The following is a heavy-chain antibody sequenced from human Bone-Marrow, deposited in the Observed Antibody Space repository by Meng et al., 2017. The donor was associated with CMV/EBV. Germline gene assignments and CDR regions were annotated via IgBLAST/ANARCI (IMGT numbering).Heavy chain of an antibody. Sequence: GESLKISCAASGFTFSSYSMNWVRQAPGKGLEWASSISSSSSYIYYADSVKGRFTISRDNAKNSLYLQMNSLRAEDTAVYYCARDWSSGSYLFDYWGQGTLVTVSS. D-gene: IGHD1-26*01. J-gene: IGHJ4*02. CDR3: ARDWSSGSYLFDY. CDR1: GFTFSSYS. V-gene: IGHV3-21*01. CDR2: ISSSSSYI.